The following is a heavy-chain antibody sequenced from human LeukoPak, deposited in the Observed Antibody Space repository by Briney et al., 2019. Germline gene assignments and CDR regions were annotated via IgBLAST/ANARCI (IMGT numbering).Heavy chain of an antibody. CDR3: ARDGSGWSRDC. CDR2: IKSDSKTL. J-gene: IGHJ4*02. D-gene: IGHD6-19*01. Sequence: GGSLRLACAVSDFTLSTYSMSWVRQAPGKGLEWVSTIKSDSKTLYYADSVKGRFTISRDNAKNLVYLQMNSLRAEDTALYYCARDGSGWSRDCWGQGTLVTVSS. CDR1: DFTLSTYS. V-gene: IGHV3-21*06.